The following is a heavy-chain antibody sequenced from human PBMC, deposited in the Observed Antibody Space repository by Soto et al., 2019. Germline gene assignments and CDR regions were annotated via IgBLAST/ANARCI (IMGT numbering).Heavy chain of an antibody. CDR3: ARARVYGSGSYSY. CDR1: GGSVSSSSYD. CDR2: INHSGST. D-gene: IGHD3-10*01. J-gene: IGHJ4*02. Sequence: PSETLSLTCTVSGGSVSSSSYDWSWIRQPPGKGLEWIGEINHSGSTNYNPSLKSRVTISVDTSKNQFSLKLSSVTAADTAVYYCARARVYGSGSYSYWGQGTLVTVSS. V-gene: IGHV4-39*07.